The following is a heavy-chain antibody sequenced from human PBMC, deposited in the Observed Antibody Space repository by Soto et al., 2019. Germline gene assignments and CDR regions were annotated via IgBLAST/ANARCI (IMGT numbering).Heavy chain of an antibody. V-gene: IGHV1-46*03. Sequence: ASVKVSCKASGYTFTSYYMHWVRQAPGQGLEWMGIINPSGGSTSYAQKFQGRVTMTRDTSTSTVYMELSSLRSEDTAVYYCALCSVTNYYCYYGMDVWGQGTTVTVSS. CDR1: GYTFTSYY. CDR3: ALCSVTNYYCYYGMDV. D-gene: IGHD3-10*02. J-gene: IGHJ6*02. CDR2: INPSGGST.